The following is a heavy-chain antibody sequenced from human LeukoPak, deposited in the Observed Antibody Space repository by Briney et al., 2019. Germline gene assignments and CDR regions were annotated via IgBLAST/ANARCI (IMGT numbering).Heavy chain of an antibody. J-gene: IGHJ3*02. V-gene: IGHV6-1*01. D-gene: IGHD2-15*01. Sequence: SQTLSLTCAISGDSVSRNSAAWNWIRQSPSRGLEWLARANYRSKWYYDYAVSVKSLMSINTDTSKNQFTLQLNSVTPEDTAVYYCVGCSGGSCHSGAFEIWGQGTMVTVSS. CDR2: ANYRSKWYY. CDR1: GDSVSRNSAA. CDR3: VGCSGGSCHSGAFEI.